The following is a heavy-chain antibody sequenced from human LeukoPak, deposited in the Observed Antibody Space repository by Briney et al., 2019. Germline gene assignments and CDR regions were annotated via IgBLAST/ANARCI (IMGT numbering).Heavy chain of an antibody. Sequence: PGGSLRLSCAASGFTFSSYAMRWVRQAPGKGLEWVSAISGSGGSTYYADSVKGRFTISRDNSKNTLSLQMNSLRAEDTAIYYCAKDKYHDSSGTFDYWGQGTLVTVSS. J-gene: IGHJ4*02. D-gene: IGHD3-22*01. V-gene: IGHV3-23*01. CDR3: AKDKYHDSSGTFDY. CDR2: ISGSGGST. CDR1: GFTFSSYA.